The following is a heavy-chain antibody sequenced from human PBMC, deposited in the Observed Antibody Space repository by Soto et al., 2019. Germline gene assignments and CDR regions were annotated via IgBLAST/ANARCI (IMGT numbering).Heavy chain of an antibody. CDR1: GFTFSSYG. D-gene: IGHD4-4*01. Sequence: PVGCLRISCAASGFTFSSYGMHWVRQAPGKGLEWVAVISYDGSNKYYADSVKGRFTISRDNSKNTLYLQMNSLRAEDTAVYYCAKGPGLQLPYCFDYWGQGTLVTVSS. V-gene: IGHV3-30*18. J-gene: IGHJ4*02. CDR3: AKGPGLQLPYCFDY. CDR2: ISYDGSNK.